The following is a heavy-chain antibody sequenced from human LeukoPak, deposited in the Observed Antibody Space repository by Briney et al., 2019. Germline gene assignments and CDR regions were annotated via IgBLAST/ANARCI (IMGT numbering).Heavy chain of an antibody. V-gene: IGHV4-34*01. J-gene: IGHJ6*03. Sequence: PSETLSLTCAVYGGSFSGYYWSWIRQPPGKGLEWIGEINHSGSTNYNPSLKSRVTISVDTSKNQFSLKLSSVTAADTAVYYCNGIAARPRTSYYYYYMDVWGKGTTVTVSS. CDR1: GGSFSGYY. CDR2: INHSGST. CDR3: NGIAARPRTSYYYYYMDV. D-gene: IGHD6-6*01.